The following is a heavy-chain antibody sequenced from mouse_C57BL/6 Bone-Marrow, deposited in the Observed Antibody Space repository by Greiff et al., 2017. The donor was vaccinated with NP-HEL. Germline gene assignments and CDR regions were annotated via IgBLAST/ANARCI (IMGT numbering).Heavy chain of an antibody. CDR1: GYTFTSYW. Sequence: QVQLQQPGAELVMPGASVKLSCKASGYTFTSYWMHWVKQRPGQGLEWIGEIDPSDSYTNYNQKFKGKSTLTVDKSSSTAYMQLSSLTSEDSAVYYCARWGDSDWYFDVWGTGTTVTVSS. CDR3: ARWGDSDWYFDV. CDR2: IDPSDSYT. D-gene: IGHD3-3*01. J-gene: IGHJ1*03. V-gene: IGHV1-69*01.